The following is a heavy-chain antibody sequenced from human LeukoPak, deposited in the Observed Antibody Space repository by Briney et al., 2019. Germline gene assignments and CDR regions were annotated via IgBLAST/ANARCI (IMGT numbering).Heavy chain of an antibody. CDR2: IIPILGIA. Sequence: SVKVSCKASGGTFSSYTISWVRQAPGQGLEWMGRIIPILGIANYAQKFQGRVTITADKSTSAAYMELSSLRSEDTAVYYCAREKYYYDSSGYGDAFDIWGQGTMVTVSS. CDR1: GGTFSSYT. CDR3: AREKYYYDSSGYGDAFDI. D-gene: IGHD3-22*01. V-gene: IGHV1-69*04. J-gene: IGHJ3*02.